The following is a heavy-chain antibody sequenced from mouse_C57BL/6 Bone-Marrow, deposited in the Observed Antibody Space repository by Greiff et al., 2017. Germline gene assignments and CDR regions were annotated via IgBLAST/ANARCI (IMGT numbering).Heavy chain of an antibody. V-gene: IGHV3-6*01. CDR1: GYSITSGDY. CDR3: ARGGVLGQYFDY. CDR2: ISYDGSN. Sequence: ESGPGLVKPSQSLSLTCSVTGYSITSGDYWNWIRQFPGNKLEWMGYISYDGSNNYNPSLKNRISITRDTAKNQFFLKLNSVTTEDTATYYCARGGVLGQYFDYWGQGTTLTVSS. D-gene: IGHD4-1*01. J-gene: IGHJ2*01.